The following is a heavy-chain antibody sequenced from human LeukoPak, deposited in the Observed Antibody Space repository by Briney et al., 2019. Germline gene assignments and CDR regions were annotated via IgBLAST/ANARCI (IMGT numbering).Heavy chain of an antibody. CDR3: ARGNKRIAVAGTAFDI. Sequence: SETLSLTCAVYGGSFSGYYWSWIRQPPGKGLEWIGETNHSGSTNYNPSLKSRVTTSVDTSKNQFSLKLSSVTAADTAVYYCARGNKRIAVAGTAFDIWGQGTMVTVSS. V-gene: IGHV4-34*01. CDR2: TNHSGST. CDR1: GGSFSGYY. D-gene: IGHD6-19*01. J-gene: IGHJ3*02.